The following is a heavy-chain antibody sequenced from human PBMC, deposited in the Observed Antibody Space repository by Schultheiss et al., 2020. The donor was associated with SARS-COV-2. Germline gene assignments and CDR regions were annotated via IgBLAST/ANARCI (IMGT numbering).Heavy chain of an antibody. D-gene: IGHD4-17*01. CDR3: ARDYGDYGGYYYGMDV. CDR1: GYTFTGYY. Sequence: ASVKVSCKASGYTFTGYYMHWVRQAPGQGLEWMGWINPNSGGTNYAQKFQGRVTMTRDTSISTAYMELSRLRSDDTAVYYCARDYGDYGGYYYGMDVWGQGSTVTVSS. V-gene: IGHV1-2*02. J-gene: IGHJ6*02. CDR2: INPNSGGT.